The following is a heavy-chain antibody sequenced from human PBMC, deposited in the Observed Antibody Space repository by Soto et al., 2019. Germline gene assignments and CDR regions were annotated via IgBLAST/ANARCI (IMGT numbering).Heavy chain of an antibody. V-gene: IGHV4-59*08. J-gene: IGHJ4*02. CDR3: ARTYYDILTGYYFDY. CDR2: IYYRGST. Sequence: QVQLQESGPGLVKPSETLSLTCTVSGGSISSYYWTWILQPPGKGLEWIGYIYYRGSTTYNPSLKTLVTFSVDTSKNQFSLKLSSVTAADTAVYYCARTYYDILTGYYFDYWGQGTLVTVSS. D-gene: IGHD3-9*01. CDR1: GGSISSYY.